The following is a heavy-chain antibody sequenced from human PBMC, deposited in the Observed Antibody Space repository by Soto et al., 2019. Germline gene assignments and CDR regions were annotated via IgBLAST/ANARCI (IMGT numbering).Heavy chain of an antibody. CDR2: VYWDDDK. CDR1: GFSIRTSGVG. J-gene: IGHJ4*02. CDR3: AHSHVLLSFALDS. Sequence: QITLKESGPTLVKPTQTLTLTCTFSGFSIRTSGVGVGWIRQPPGKALEWLALVYWDDDKRYSPSLKNRLTITKDTSTTQVVLTMTNMDPADTATYFCAHSHVLLSFALDSWGQGTLVSVSS. V-gene: IGHV2-5*02. D-gene: IGHD3-10*01.